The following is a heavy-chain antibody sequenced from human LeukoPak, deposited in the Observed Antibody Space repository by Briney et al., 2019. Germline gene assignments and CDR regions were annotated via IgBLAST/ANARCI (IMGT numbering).Heavy chain of an antibody. Sequence: GGSLRLSCAASGFTFSSYAMSWVRQAPGKGLEWVSGISDSGGSTYYADSVKGRFTISRDNSKNTLYLRMNSLTAADTAVYYRANPEFFCSGTYESRYFDYWGQGTLVTVSS. CDR3: ANPEFFCSGTYESRYFDY. D-gene: IGHD3-10*01. CDR1: GFTFSSYA. CDR2: ISDSGGST. V-gene: IGHV3-23*01. J-gene: IGHJ4*02.